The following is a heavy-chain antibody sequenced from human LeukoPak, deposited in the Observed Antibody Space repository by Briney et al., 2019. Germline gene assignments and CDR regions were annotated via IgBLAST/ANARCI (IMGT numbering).Heavy chain of an antibody. Sequence: GGSLRLSCAASGFTFSTFGMSWVRQAPGRGLEWVSAISGSGSSTYYADSVKGRFTISRDNSKNTLYLQMNSLRAEDTAVYYCARGRQNSGSYSDAFDIWGQGTMVTVSS. CDR3: ARGRQNSGSYSDAFDI. J-gene: IGHJ3*02. CDR2: ISGSGSST. V-gene: IGHV3-23*01. D-gene: IGHD1-26*01. CDR1: GFTFSTFG.